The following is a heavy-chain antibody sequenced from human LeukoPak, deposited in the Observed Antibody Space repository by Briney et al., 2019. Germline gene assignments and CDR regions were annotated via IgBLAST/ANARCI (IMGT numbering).Heavy chain of an antibody. CDR3: ARGEVQLDP. CDR2: IYYSGST. Sequence: SETLSLTCTVSGGSISSSSYYWGWLRQPPGKGLEWIGSIYYSGSTYYNPSLKSRVTISVDTSKNQFSLKLSSVTAADTAVYYCARGEVQLDPWGQGTLVTVSS. J-gene: IGHJ5*02. CDR1: GGSISSSSYY. V-gene: IGHV4-39*07.